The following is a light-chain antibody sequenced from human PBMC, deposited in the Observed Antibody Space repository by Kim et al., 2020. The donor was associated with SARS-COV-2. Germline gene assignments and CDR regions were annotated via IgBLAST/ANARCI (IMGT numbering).Light chain of an antibody. V-gene: IGLV3-21*04. CDR3: QVWDSSSDHPV. CDR2: YDS. J-gene: IGLJ3*02. CDR1: NIGSKS. Sequence: APGKTARITCGGNNIGSKSVHWYQKRPGQAPVLVIYYDSDRPSGIPERFSGSDSGNTATLTISRVEGGDEADYYCQVWDSSSDHPVFGGGTQLTVL.